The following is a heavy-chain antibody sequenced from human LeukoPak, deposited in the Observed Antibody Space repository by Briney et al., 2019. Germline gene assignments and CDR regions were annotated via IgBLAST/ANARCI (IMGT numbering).Heavy chain of an antibody. CDR1: GFSLSTSGMG. CDR2: IYWNDDN. V-gene: IGHV2-5*01. Sequence: ASGPTLVNPTQTLTLTCSFSGFSLSTSGMGLAWIRHPPGKALEWLALIYWNDDNLHSPSLKSRLTIAKDTSKNQVVLTMTNMDPVDTATYYCAHRRGYNWFDPWGQGTLVTVSS. J-gene: IGHJ5*02. CDR3: AHRRGYNWFDP.